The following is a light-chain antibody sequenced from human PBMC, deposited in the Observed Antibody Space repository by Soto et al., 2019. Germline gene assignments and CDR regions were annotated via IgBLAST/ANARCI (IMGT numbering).Light chain of an antibody. CDR2: GNS. V-gene: IGLV1-40*01. CDR3: QSDDSSLSGSV. Sequence: QAVVTPPPSVSGAPGQRVTISCTGSSSNIGAGYDVHWYQQLPGTAPKLLIYGNSNRPSGVPDRFSGSKSGTSATLAITGLQAEDEADYYCQSDDSSLSGSVFGGGTKVTVL. CDR1: SSNIGAGYD. J-gene: IGLJ3*02.